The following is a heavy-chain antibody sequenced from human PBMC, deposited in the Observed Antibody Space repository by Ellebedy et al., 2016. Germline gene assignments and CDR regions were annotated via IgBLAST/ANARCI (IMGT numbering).Heavy chain of an antibody. Sequence: GESLKISXAASGFTFSSYWMSWVRQAPGKGLEWVANIKQDGSEKYYVDSVKGRFTISRDNAKNSLYLQMNSLRAEDTAVYYCARGAGLSDAFDIWGQGTMVTVSS. CDR3: ARGAGLSDAFDI. CDR2: IKQDGSEK. D-gene: IGHD3-16*02. CDR1: GFTFSSYW. V-gene: IGHV3-7*01. J-gene: IGHJ3*02.